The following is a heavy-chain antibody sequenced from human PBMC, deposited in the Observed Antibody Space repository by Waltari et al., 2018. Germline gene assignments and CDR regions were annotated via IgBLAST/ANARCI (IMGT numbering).Heavy chain of an antibody. V-gene: IGHV4-59*11. CDR1: GGSISSHY. J-gene: IGHJ4*02. CDR3: ARVGSRGYCSGGSCYLDY. Sequence: QVQLQESGPGLVKPSETLSLTCTVSGGSISSHYWSWIRQPPGKGLEWLGYSDYSGSTNSNPSPQSRVTISVDTSKNQFSLKLSAVTAADTAVYYCARVGSRGYCSGGSCYLDYWGQGTLVTVSS. CDR2: SDYSGST. D-gene: IGHD2-15*01.